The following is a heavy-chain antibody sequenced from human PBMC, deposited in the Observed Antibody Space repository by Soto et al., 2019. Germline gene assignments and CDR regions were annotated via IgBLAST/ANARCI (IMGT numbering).Heavy chain of an antibody. J-gene: IGHJ6*03. V-gene: IGHV4-59*01. Sequence: SETLSLTCTVSGGSISSYYWSWIRQPPGKGLEWIGYIYYSGSTNYNPSLKSRVTISVDTSKNQFSLKLSSVTAADTAVYYCARVYCSSTSCSFLSYMDVWGKGTTVTVSS. CDR2: IYYSGST. D-gene: IGHD2-2*01. CDR1: GGSISSYY. CDR3: ARVYCSSTSCSFLSYMDV.